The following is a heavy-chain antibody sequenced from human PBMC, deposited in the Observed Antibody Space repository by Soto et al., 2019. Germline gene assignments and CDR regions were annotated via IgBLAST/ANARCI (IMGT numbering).Heavy chain of an antibody. CDR1: GFTFSSYA. V-gene: IGHV3-30-3*01. D-gene: IGHD5-12*01. CDR2: ISYDGSNK. Sequence: GGSLRLSCAASGFTFSSYAMHWFRQAPGKGLEWVAVISYDGSNKYYADSVKGRFTISRDNSKNTLYLQMNSLRAEDTAVYYCARDRVATIRNYFDYWGQGTLVTVSS. CDR3: ARDRVATIRNYFDY. J-gene: IGHJ4*02.